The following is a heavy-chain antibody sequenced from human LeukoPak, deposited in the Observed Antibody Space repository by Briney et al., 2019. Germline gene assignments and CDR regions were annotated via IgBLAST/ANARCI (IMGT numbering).Heavy chain of an antibody. D-gene: IGHD3-16*02. CDR2: INHSGST. J-gene: IGHJ4*02. V-gene: IGHV4-34*01. Sequence: SETLSLTCAVYGGSFSGYYWSWIRQPPGKGLEWIGEINHSGSTNYNPSLKGRVTISVDTSKNQFSLKLSSVTAADTAVYYCARGHSLFDYWGQGTLVTVSS. CDR3: ARGHSLFDY. CDR1: GGSFSGYY.